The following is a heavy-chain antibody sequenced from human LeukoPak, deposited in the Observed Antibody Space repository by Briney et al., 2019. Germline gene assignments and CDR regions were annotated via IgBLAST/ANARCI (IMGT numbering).Heavy chain of an antibody. V-gene: IGHV3-23*01. Sequence: GGSLRLSCAASGFTFSSYAMHWVRQAPGKGLEWVSSIAGTGGSTYYADSVKGRFTLSRDNSENTLYLQLNSLRAEDSGIYYCAKAFRIVGIGNPDDAFDVWGQGTVVTVS. CDR3: AKAFRIVGIGNPDDAFDV. D-gene: IGHD1-26*01. CDR2: IAGTGGST. J-gene: IGHJ3*01. CDR1: GFTFSSYA.